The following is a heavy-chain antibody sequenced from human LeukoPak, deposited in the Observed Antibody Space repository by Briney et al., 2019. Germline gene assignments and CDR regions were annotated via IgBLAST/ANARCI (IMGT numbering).Heavy chain of an antibody. CDR1: GYTFTSYA. D-gene: IGHD3-9*01. J-gene: IGHJ4*02. V-gene: IGHV7-4-1*02. Sequence: ASVKVSCKASGYTFTSYAMNWVRQAPGQGLEWMGWINTNTGNPTYAQGFTGRFVFSLDTSVSTAYLQISSLKAEDTAVYYCARDPDYDILTGYYTGGWGQGTLVTVSS. CDR2: INTNTGNP. CDR3: ARDPDYDILTGYYTGG.